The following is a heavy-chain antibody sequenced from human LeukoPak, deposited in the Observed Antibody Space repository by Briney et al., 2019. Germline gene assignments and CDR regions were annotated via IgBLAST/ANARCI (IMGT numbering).Heavy chain of an antibody. CDR3: ARTPIYYYDSSGYYN. V-gene: IGHV4-61*02. CDR1: GGSITSGTYY. Sequence: SQTLCLTCSVSGGSITSGTYYWSWIRQPAGKGLGWIGRNNTSGSTNYNPSLKSRVTISVDTSKNQFSLKLSSVTAADTAVYYCARTPIYYYDSSGYYNWGQGTLVTVSS. J-gene: IGHJ4*02. CDR2: NNTSGST. D-gene: IGHD3-22*01.